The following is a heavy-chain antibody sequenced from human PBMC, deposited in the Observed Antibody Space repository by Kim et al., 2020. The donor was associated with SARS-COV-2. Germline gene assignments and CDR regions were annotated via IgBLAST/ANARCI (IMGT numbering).Heavy chain of an antibody. Sequence: SETLSLTCTVSGGSISSYYWSWIRQPPGKGLEWIGYIYYSGSTNYNPSLKSRVTISVDTSKNQFSLKLSSVTAADTAVYYCAREDPSTRPYYDGSGPGGAAFDIWGQGTMVTVSS. CDR1: GGSISSYY. V-gene: IGHV4-59*13. J-gene: IGHJ3*02. D-gene: IGHD3-22*01. CDR2: IYYSGST. CDR3: AREDPSTRPYYDGSGPGGAAFDI.